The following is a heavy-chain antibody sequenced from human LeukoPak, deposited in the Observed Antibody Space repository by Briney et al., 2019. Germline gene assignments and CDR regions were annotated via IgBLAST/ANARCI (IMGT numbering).Heavy chain of an antibody. J-gene: IGHJ6*03. D-gene: IGHD1-7*01. CDR3: ARGDTWNSYYYYYMDV. Sequence: GGSLRLSCGASGFPFSNYNMNWVRQAPGKGLEGGSYISTSSSTIYYADSVKGRFTISRDNAKNSLCLQMTSLRAEDTAVYYCARGDTWNSYYYYYMDVWGKGTTVTVSS. V-gene: IGHV3-48*04. CDR1: GFPFSNYN. CDR2: ISTSSSTI.